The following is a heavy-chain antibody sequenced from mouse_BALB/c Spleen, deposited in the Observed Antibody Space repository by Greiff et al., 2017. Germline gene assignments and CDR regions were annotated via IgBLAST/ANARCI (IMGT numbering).Heavy chain of an antibody. CDR2: ISSGGST. V-gene: IGHV5-6-5*01. CDR3: AGGNGYAMDY. J-gene: IGHJ4*01. Sequence: EVQRVESGGGLVKPGGSLKLSCAASGFTFSSYAMSWVRQTPEKRLEWVASISSGGSTYYPDSVKGRFTISRDNARNILYLQMSSLRSEDTAMYYCAGGNGYAMDYWGQGTSVTVSS. CDR1: GFTFSSYA. D-gene: IGHD2-1*01.